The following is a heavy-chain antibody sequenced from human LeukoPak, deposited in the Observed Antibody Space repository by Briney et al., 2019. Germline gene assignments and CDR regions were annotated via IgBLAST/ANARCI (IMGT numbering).Heavy chain of an antibody. D-gene: IGHD2-15*01. CDR3: ARGLWWFFDY. V-gene: IGHV1-2*02. CDR2: INPSIDVT. CDR1: GYTFTSYD. Sequence: ASVKVSCKASGYTFTSYDINWVRQATGQGLEWMGWINPSIDVTNYAQNFQGRVTMTRDTSINTAYMELNRLTSDDTAVYYCARGLWWFFDYWGQGTLVTVSS. J-gene: IGHJ4*02.